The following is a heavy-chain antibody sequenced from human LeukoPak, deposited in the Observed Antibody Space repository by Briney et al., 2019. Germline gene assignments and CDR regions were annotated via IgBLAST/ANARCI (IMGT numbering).Heavy chain of an antibody. D-gene: IGHD5-12*01. V-gene: IGHV3-11*04. CDR2: IGSTI. J-gene: IGHJ4*02. CDR1: GFSFSDYY. CDR3: ARDPDIY. Sequence: GGSLRLSCVASGFSFSDYYMSWIRQAPGKGLEWVSYIGSTIYYADSVKGRFTISRDNAKNSLYLQMNSLRAEDTAVYYCARDPDIYWSQGTLVTVSS.